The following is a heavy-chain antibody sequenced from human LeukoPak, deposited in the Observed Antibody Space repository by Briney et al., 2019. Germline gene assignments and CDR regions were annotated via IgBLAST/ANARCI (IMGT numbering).Heavy chain of an antibody. D-gene: IGHD3-10*01. CDR1: GYSISSGYY. CDR2: IYHSGST. Sequence: PSETLSLTCAVSGYSISSGYYWGWIRQPPGKGLEWIGSIYHSGSTYYNPSLKSRVTMSVDTSKKQFSLYLSSVTAADTAVYYCARGRFGDYCLDVWGKGTTVTVSS. CDR3: ARGRFGDYCLDV. V-gene: IGHV4-38-2*01. J-gene: IGHJ6*03.